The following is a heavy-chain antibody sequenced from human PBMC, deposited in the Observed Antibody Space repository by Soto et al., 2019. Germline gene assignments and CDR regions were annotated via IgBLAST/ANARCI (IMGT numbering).Heavy chain of an antibody. CDR3: ARRERYYGSPGWFDP. D-gene: IGHD3-10*01. Sequence: TSETLSLTCSVSGASINNFAYYWGWIRQPPGKGLEWIGTVYYNENTYYNPSLKSRVAISVDTAKNQFSLNLRSVTAADTAIYFCARRERYYGSPGWFDPWGQGTLVTVSS. CDR2: VYYNENT. J-gene: IGHJ5*01. CDR1: GASINNFAYY. V-gene: IGHV4-39*01.